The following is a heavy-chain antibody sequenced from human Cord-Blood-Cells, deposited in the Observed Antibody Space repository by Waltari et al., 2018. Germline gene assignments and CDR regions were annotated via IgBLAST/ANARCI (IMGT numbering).Heavy chain of an antibody. CDR1: GGSFSGYY. Sequence: QVQLQQWGAGLLKPSETLSLTCAVYGGSFSGYYWSWIRQPPGKGLEWIGEINQSGSTNYNPSLKGRVTISVDTSKNQFSLKLSSVTAADTAVYYCARGVVWYYYGSGSYYFDYWGQGTLVTVSS. CDR2: INQSGST. D-gene: IGHD3-10*01. J-gene: IGHJ4*02. V-gene: IGHV4-34*01. CDR3: ARGVVWYYYGSGSYYFDY.